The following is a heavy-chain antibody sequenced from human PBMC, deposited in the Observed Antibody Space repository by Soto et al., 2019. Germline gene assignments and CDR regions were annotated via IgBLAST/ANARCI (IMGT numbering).Heavy chain of an antibody. CDR2: ISYDGSNK. D-gene: IGHD4-4*01. CDR1: GFTFSSYA. CDR3: ARDSDYSNYYYYGMDV. Sequence: PGGSLRLSCAASGFTFSSYAMHWVRQAPGKGLEWVAVISYDGSNKYYADSVKGRFTISRDNSKNTLYLQMNSLRAEDTAVYYYARDSDYSNYYYYGMDVWGQGTTVTVSS. J-gene: IGHJ6*02. V-gene: IGHV3-30-3*01.